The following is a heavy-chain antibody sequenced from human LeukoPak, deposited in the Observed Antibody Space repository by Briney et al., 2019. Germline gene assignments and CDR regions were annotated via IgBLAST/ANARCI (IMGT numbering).Heavy chain of an antibody. V-gene: IGHV4-4*02. CDR3: ARAGYSYPRDAFDI. CDR2: IYHSGST. J-gene: IGHJ3*02. D-gene: IGHD5-18*01. CDR1: GGSISSSNW. Sequence: PSETLSLTCAVSGGSISSSNWWSWVRQPPGKGLEWIGEIYHSGSTNYNPSLKSRVTISVDTSKNQFSLKLSSVTAADTAVYYCARAGYSYPRDAFDIWGQGTMVTVSS.